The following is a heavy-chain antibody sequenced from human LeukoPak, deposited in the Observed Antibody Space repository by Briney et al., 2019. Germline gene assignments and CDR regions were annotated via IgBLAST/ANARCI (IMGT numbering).Heavy chain of an antibody. V-gene: IGHV3-23*01. CDR2: ISDSGAST. J-gene: IGHJ4*02. CDR3: ARGLRYFDRLSPFDY. Sequence: GGSLRLSCAASGFTFSSYWMSWVRQAPGKGLEWVSWISDSGASTYYADSVKGRFTISRDNSKNTLFLQMNSLRAEDTAVYYCARGLRYFDRLSPFDYWGQGTLVTVSS. D-gene: IGHD3-9*01. CDR1: GFTFSSYW.